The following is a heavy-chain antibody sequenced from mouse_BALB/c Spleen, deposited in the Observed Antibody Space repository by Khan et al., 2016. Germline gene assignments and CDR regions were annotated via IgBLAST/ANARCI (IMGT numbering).Heavy chain of an antibody. CDR1: GCTFSTYA. Sequence: EVELVESGGGLVQPGGSLKLSCAASGCTFSTYAMSWVRQTPDKRLELVATINSNGGSTYYPDNVKGRFTISRDNAKNTLYLQMSSLKSEDTAMYYCARVRQAVDYWGQRTSVTVSS. CDR3: ARVRQAVDY. V-gene: IGHV5-6-3*01. J-gene: IGHJ4*01. CDR2: INSNGGST. D-gene: IGHD2-14*01.